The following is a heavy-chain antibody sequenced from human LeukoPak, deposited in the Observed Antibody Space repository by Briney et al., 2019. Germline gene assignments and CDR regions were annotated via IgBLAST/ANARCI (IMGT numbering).Heavy chain of an antibody. CDR3: ASISYGSGVDY. J-gene: IGHJ4*02. CDR1: GYTFTGYY. V-gene: IGHV1-2*02. D-gene: IGHD3-10*01. Sequence: GSVKVSCKASGYTFTGYYMHWVRQAPGQGLEWMGWINANSSGTNYAQKFQGRVTMTRDTSISTAYMELSRLRSDDTAVYYCASISYGSGVDYWGQGTLVTVSS. CDR2: INANSSGT.